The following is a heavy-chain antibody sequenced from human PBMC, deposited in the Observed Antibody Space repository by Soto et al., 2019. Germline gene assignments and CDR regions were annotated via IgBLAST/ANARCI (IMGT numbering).Heavy chain of an antibody. J-gene: IGHJ6*02. V-gene: IGHV4-4*07. Sequence: SETLSLTCTVSDDFISSYYWNWIRQPAGKGLEWIGRVSTNGATNYNPSLESRVTMSVDTSKNQFSLKLTSVTAADTAVYFCARADYEILTGSYAMDVWGQGNTVTVSS. CDR1: DDFISSYY. D-gene: IGHD3-9*01. CDR3: ARADYEILTGSYAMDV. CDR2: VSTNGAT.